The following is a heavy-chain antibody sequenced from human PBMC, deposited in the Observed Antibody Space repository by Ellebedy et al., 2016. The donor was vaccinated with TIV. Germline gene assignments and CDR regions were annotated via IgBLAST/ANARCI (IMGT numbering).Heavy chain of an antibody. Sequence: SETLSLTXTVSGDSISSISYYWGWIRQPPGKGLEWIGSIYYSGGTYYNPSLKSRVTMSVDTSKNQFSLELNSVTAADTAVYYCASLTIPGGSDYWGQGTLVTVSS. V-gene: IGHV4-39*07. CDR2: IYYSGGT. CDR1: GDSISSISYY. CDR3: ASLTIPGGSDY. J-gene: IGHJ4*02. D-gene: IGHD3-3*01.